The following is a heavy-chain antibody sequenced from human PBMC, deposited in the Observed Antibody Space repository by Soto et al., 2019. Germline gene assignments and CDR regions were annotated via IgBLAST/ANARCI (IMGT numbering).Heavy chain of an antibody. J-gene: IGHJ6*03. Sequence: SETLSLTCTVSGGSISNYYWTWIRQPPGKGLEWVGYIYYSGSTNYNPSLKSRVTISVDTSKNQCSLKLSSVTAADAAVYYCARGRYYMDVWGKGTTVTVSS. CDR1: GGSISNYY. CDR2: IYYSGST. V-gene: IGHV4-59*01. CDR3: ARGRYYMDV.